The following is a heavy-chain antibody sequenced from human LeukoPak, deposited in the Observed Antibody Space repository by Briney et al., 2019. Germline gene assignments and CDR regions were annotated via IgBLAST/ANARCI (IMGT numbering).Heavy chain of an antibody. J-gene: IGHJ6*03. V-gene: IGHV1-2*02. CDR2: INPNTGGT. D-gene: IGHD5-12*01. CDR1: GDTFSYHS. CDR3: ARFYSGYGNYYYYMDV. Sequence: ASVKVSCKTFGDTFSYHSISWVRQAPGQGLEWMGWINPNTGGTNYAQKFQGRVTMTRDTSISTAYMELSRLRSDDTAAYYCARFYSGYGNYYYYMDVWGKGTTVTVSS.